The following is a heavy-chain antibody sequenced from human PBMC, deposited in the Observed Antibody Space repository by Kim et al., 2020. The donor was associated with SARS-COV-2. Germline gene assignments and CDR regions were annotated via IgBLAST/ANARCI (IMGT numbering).Heavy chain of an antibody. CDR3: ARTYDRSGSDAFDI. Sequence: ADSVKGRFTISRDNSKNTLYLQMNSLRAEDTAAYYCARTYDRSGSDAFDIWGQGTMVTVSS. D-gene: IGHD3-22*01. V-gene: IGHV3-23*01. J-gene: IGHJ3*02.